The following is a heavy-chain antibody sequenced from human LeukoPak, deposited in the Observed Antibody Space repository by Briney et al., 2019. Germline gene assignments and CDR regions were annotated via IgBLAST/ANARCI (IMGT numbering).Heavy chain of an antibody. Sequence: GGSLRLSCTVSGFTVSSNSMSWVRQAPGKGLEWVSFIYSDNTHYSDSVKGRFTTSRDNSKNTLYLQMNSLRAEDTAVYYCARRAGAYSHPYDYWGQGTLVTDSS. CDR3: ARRAGAYSHPYDY. CDR1: GFTVSSNS. V-gene: IGHV3-53*01. J-gene: IGHJ4*02. CDR2: IYSDNT. D-gene: IGHD4/OR15-4a*01.